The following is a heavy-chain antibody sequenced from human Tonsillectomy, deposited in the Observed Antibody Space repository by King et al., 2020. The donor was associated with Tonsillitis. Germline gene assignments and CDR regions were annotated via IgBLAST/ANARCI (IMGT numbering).Heavy chain of an antibody. J-gene: IGHJ6*03. Sequence: VQSGGSLRLSCAASGFTFSAYAMSWVRQAPGKGLEWVSVIYSGGKTTYYADSVKGRFPISRDDSKNTLYLEMDSLRAEDTAVDYCAKRVTVAGNNYYSMDVWGQGTPVTVSS. D-gene: IGHD6-19*01. CDR2: IYSGGKTT. CDR3: AKRVTVAGNNYYSMDV. CDR1: GFTFSAYA. V-gene: IGHV3-23*03.